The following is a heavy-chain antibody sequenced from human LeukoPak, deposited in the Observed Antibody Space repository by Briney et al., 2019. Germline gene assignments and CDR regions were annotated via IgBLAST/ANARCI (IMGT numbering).Heavy chain of an antibody. D-gene: IGHD3-3*02. Sequence: SGGSLRLSCAASGFTFSSYGMHWVRQAPGKGLEWVAVISYDGSNKYYADSVKGRFTISRDNSKNTLYLQMNSLRAEDTAVYYCAKEDHSIWGQGTLVTVSS. CDR1: GFTFSSYG. J-gene: IGHJ4*02. CDR2: ISYDGSNK. V-gene: IGHV3-30*18. CDR3: AKEDHSI.